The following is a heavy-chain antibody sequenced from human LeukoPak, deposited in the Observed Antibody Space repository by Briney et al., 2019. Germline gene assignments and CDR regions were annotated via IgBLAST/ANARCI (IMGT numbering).Heavy chain of an antibody. D-gene: IGHD1-1*01. CDR3: AKFPGTTNKRAY. CDR1: GFTFDDYA. CDR2: ISGSGGST. V-gene: IGHV3-23*01. Sequence: PGGSLRLSCAASGFTFDDYAMHWVRQAPGKGLEWVSAISGSGGSTYYADSVKGRFTISRDNSKNTLYLQMNSLRAEDTAVYYCAKFPGTTNKRAYWGQGTLVTVSS. J-gene: IGHJ4*02.